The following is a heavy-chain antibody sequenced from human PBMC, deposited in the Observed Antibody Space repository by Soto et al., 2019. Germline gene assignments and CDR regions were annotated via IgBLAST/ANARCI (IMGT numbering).Heavy chain of an antibody. D-gene: IGHD2-21*02. CDR3: ATKGYCGGDCYSSYYYYGMDV. CDR2: ISGSGGST. CDR1: GFTFSSYA. Sequence: QTGGSLRLSCAASGFTFSSYAMSWVRQAPGKGLEWVSAISGSGGSTYYADSVKGRFTISRDNSKNTLYLQMNSLRAEDTAVYCCATKGYCGGDCYSSYYYYGMDVWGQGTTVTVSS. J-gene: IGHJ6*02. V-gene: IGHV3-23*01.